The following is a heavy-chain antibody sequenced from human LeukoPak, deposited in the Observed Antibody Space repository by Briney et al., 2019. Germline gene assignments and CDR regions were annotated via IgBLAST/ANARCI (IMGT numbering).Heavy chain of an antibody. D-gene: IGHD5-12*01. CDR3: AKDKVAMNSALDY. J-gene: IGHJ4*02. V-gene: IGHV3-30*18. Sequence: GGSLRLSCAASGLTFSSYGMHWVRQAPGKGLEWVAFIAYDGNVQYYAESVKGRFTISRDNSKNTLSLQMNSLRTEDTAVYYCAKDKVAMNSALDYWGQGTLVTVSS. CDR1: GLTFSSYG. CDR2: IAYDGNVQ.